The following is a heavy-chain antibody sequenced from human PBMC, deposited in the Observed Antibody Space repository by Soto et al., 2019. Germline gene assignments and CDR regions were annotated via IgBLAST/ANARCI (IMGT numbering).Heavy chain of an antibody. CDR1: GGSISSYY. D-gene: IGHD3-10*01. J-gene: IGHJ4*02. CDR3: ARHALWLREIDY. CDR2: IYYSGST. Sequence: QVQLQESGPGLVKPSETLSLTCTVSGGSISSYYWSWIRQPPGKGLEWIGYIYYSGSTNYNPSLKSRVTISVDTSKNQFSLKLSSVSAADTAVYYCARHALWLREIDYWGQGTLVTVSS. V-gene: IGHV4-59*08.